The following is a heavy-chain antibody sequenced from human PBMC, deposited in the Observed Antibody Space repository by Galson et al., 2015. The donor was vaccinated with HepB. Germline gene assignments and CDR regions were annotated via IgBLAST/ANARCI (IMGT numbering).Heavy chain of an antibody. D-gene: IGHD5-18*01. V-gene: IGHV3-21*01. CDR2: ISSSSSYI. CDR3: ARETDGSSYGHAWFDY. J-gene: IGHJ5*01. Sequence: SLRLSCAASGFTFSSYSMNWVRQAPGKGLEWVASISSSSSYIYYADSVKGRFTISRDNAKNSLYLQMNSLRAEDTAVYYCARETDGSSYGHAWFDYWGQGTLVTVSS. CDR1: GFTFSSYS.